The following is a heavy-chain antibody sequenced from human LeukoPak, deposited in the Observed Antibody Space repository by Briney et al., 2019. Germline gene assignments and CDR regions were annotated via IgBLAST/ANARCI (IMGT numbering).Heavy chain of an antibody. CDR1: GFTFISFE. Sequence: GGSLRLSCAASGFTFISFEMNWIRPAPGKGLEWVSYISSSCSSVYDADSGKGRFTISRDNAKNSVYLQMNSLRAEDTAVYYCVRDLKATYWGQGTLVTVSS. V-gene: IGHV3-48*03. J-gene: IGHJ4*02. CDR3: VRDLKATY. CDR2: ISSSCSSV. D-gene: IGHD5-12*01.